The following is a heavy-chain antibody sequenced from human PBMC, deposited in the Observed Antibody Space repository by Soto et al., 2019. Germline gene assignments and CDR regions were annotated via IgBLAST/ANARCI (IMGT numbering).Heavy chain of an antibody. CDR1: GFTFSSYS. Sequence: PGGSLRLCCAASGFTFSSYSMNWVRQAPGKGLEWVSYISSSSSTIYYADSVKGRFTISRDNAKNSLYLQMNSLRAEDTAVYYCARSKIYGSGSYSYGLAVWGQGTTVTVSS. V-gene: IGHV3-48*04. D-gene: IGHD3-10*01. CDR2: ISSSSSTI. J-gene: IGHJ6*02. CDR3: ARSKIYGSGSYSYGLAV.